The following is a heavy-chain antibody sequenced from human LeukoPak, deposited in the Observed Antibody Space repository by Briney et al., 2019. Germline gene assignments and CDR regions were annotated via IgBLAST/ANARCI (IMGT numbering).Heavy chain of an antibody. V-gene: IGHV1-69*05. Sequence: SVKVSCKASGYTFTGYYLHWVRQAPGQGLEWMGGIIPIFGTANYAQKFQGRVTITTDESTSTAYMELSSLRSEDTAVYYCATGYIAYYYMDVWGKGATVTVSS. CDR1: GYTFTGYY. CDR2: IIPIFGTA. J-gene: IGHJ6*03. CDR3: ATGYIAYYYMDV. D-gene: IGHD5-24*01.